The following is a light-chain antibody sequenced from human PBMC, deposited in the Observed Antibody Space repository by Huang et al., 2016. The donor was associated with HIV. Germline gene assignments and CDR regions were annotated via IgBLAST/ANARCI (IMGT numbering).Light chain of an antibody. CDR3: QQYASSMAT. CDR1: HSVDSGY. Sequence: EIVLTQSPGSLSLSPGDEVTVSCRASHSVDSGYLAWYQHKPGQSPRLLVYGTSTRASGVPSRFTGSGSGRDFTLTINRLEAEDFGVYYCQQYASSMATFGQGTKVDI. J-gene: IGKJ1*01. V-gene: IGKV3-20*01. CDR2: GTS.